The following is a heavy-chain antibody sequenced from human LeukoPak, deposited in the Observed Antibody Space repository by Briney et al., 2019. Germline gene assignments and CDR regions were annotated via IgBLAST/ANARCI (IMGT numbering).Heavy chain of an antibody. CDR1: GGSISSYY. V-gene: IGHV4-4*07. Sequence: SETLSLTCTVSGGSISSYYWSWIRQPAGKGLQYIGRIYTSGSTDYNPSLESRITMSVDTSKNQFSLRLSSVTAADTAVYYCARRPYGGNQPFDSWGQGTLVTVSS. D-gene: IGHD4-23*01. CDR2: IYTSGST. CDR3: ARRPYGGNQPFDS. J-gene: IGHJ4*02.